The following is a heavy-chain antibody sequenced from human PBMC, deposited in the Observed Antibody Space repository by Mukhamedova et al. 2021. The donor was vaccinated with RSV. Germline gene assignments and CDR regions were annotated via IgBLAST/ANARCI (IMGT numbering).Heavy chain of an antibody. V-gene: IGHV3-23*03. CDR3: AKDLGPAAIAAFDI. CDR2: IYNGGSST. J-gene: IGHJ3*02. D-gene: IGHD2-2*02. Sequence: GLEWVSVIYNGGSSTYYADSVKGRFTISRDNSKNTLYLQMNSLRAEDTAVYYCAKDLGPAAIAAFDIWGQGTMVTVSS.